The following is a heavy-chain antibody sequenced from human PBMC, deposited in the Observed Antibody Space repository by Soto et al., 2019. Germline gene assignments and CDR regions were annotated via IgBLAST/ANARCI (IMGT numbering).Heavy chain of an antibody. CDR2: IGRGGDT. CDR1: GFTLTSYG. V-gene: IGHV3-23*01. Sequence: GGSLRLSCEVSGFTLTSYGMNWVRQAPDKGLEWVSTIGRGGDTFYADSVRGRFTISRDNSKNTLFLQMNSLRAEDTALYFCAKDGTTAGIHYYGMDIWGQGTTVTVSS. D-gene: IGHD1-1*01. CDR3: AKDGTTAGIHYYGMDI. J-gene: IGHJ6*02.